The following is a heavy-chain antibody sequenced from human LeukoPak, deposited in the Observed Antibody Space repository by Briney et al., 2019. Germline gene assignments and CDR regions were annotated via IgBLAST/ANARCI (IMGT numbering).Heavy chain of an antibody. CDR2: IYWDEDK. J-gene: IGHJ4*02. V-gene: IGHV2-5*02. D-gene: IGHD3-9*01. Sequence: SGPTLFKPTQTLTLTGTFSGFSFSTSGVGVGWIRQPPGKALEWLAVIYWDEDKRYRPSLKSRLTITKDTSNNQVVLTMTNMDPVDTATYYCARSPYYDILTGSRGTFDYWGRGILVTVSS. CDR1: GFSFSTSGVG. CDR3: ARSPYYDILTGSRGTFDY.